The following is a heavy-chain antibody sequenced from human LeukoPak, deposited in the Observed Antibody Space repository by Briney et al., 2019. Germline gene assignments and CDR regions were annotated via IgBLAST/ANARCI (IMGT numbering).Heavy chain of an antibody. D-gene: IGHD3-10*01. CDR1: GGSISTSTSY. CDR3: ARQGGDTMVRGVVRDWFDP. V-gene: IGHV4-39*01. CDR2: IYYSGYT. Sequence: PSETLSLTCTVSGGSISTSTSYWGWICQPPGKGLEWIGSIYYSGYTYYSPSLKSRVTISVDTSKNQFSLKLSSVTAADTAVYYCARQGGDTMVRGVVRDWFDPWGQGTLVTVSS. J-gene: IGHJ5*02.